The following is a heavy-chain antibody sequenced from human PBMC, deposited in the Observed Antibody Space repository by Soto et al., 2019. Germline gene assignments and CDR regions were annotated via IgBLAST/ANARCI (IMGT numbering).Heavy chain of an antibody. D-gene: IGHD6-19*01. Sequence: QLQLQESGPGLVKPSETLSLICTVSGGSISSSTYYWGWIHQPPGKGLEWIGSIYYSGSTYYNPSLKSRLTIYVDTSRNQFSLKLSSVTAADTAVYYCARHRAVAGPDYYFDSWGQGALVTVSS. V-gene: IGHV4-39*01. J-gene: IGHJ4*02. CDR1: GGSISSSTYY. CDR2: IYYSGST. CDR3: ARHRAVAGPDYYFDS.